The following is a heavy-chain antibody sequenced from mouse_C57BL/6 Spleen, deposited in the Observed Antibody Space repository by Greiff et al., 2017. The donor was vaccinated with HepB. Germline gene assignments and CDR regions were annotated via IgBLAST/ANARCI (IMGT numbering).Heavy chain of an antibody. V-gene: IGHV1-9*01. CDR3: ARRAYYYGSSYGLDWAWFAY. J-gene: IGHJ3*01. D-gene: IGHD1-1*01. Sequence: QVQLQQSGAELMKPGASVKLSCKATGYTFTGYWIEWVKQRPGHGLEWIGEILPGSGSTNYNEKFKGKATFTADTSSNTAYMQLSSLTTEDSAIYYCARRAYYYGSSYGLDWAWFAYWGQGTLVTVSA. CDR1: GYTFTGYW. CDR2: ILPGSGST.